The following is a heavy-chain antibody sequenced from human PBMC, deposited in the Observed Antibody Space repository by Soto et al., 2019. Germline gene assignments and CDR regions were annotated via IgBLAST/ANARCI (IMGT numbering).Heavy chain of an antibody. Sequence: SGPTLVNPTQTLTLTCTFSGLSLSTSGVGVGWIRQPPGKALEWLALIYWDDDKRYSPSLKSRLTITKDTSKNQVVLTMTNMDPVDTATYYCAHSAIVVVVAATRQNWFDPWGQGTLVTVSS. J-gene: IGHJ5*02. V-gene: IGHV2-5*02. CDR2: IYWDDDK. CDR1: GLSLSTSGVG. CDR3: AHSAIVVVVAATRQNWFDP. D-gene: IGHD2-15*01.